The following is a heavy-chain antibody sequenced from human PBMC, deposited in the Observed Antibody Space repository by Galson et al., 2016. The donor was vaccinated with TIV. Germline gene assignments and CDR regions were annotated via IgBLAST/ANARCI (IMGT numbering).Heavy chain of an antibody. CDR3: ARGIVGASKAFDV. D-gene: IGHD1-26*01. V-gene: IGHV1-3*04. CDR1: GYSFTNYN. CDR2: INTGNGNT. J-gene: IGHJ3*01. Sequence: SVKVSCKASGYSFTNYNIHWVRQAPGQGLEWVGWINTGNGNTKYSQKLKGRVTLSGDTSATTAYMELNSLTSEDMAAYYCARGIVGASKAFDVWGQGTMVTVSS.